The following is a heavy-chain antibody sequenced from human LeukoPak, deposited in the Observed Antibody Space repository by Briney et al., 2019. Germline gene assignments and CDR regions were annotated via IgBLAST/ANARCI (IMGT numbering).Heavy chain of an antibody. D-gene: IGHD3-10*01. CDR2: IIPIFGTA. CDR3: ASGFGELLEDYFDY. V-gene: IGHV1-69*05. CDR1: GGTFSSYA. J-gene: IGHJ4*02. Sequence: PVKVSCKASGGTFSSYAISWVRQAPGQGLEWMGRIIPIFGTANYAQKFQGRVTITTDESTSTAYMELSSLRSEDTAVYYCASGFGELLEDYFDYWGQGTLVTVSS.